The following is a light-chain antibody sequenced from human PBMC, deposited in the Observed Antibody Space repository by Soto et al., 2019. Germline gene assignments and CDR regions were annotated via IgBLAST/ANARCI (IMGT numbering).Light chain of an antibody. V-gene: IGKV2-28*01. Sequence: DIVMTQSPLSLPVTPGEPASISCRSSQSLLHSNGYNYLDWYLQKPGQSPQLLIYLGSNRASGVPDRFSGSGSGTDFKLKISRVEAEDVGVYYCMQALQTPDTFGQGTKVEIK. CDR1: QSLLHSNGYNY. CDR2: LGS. CDR3: MQALQTPDT. J-gene: IGKJ1*01.